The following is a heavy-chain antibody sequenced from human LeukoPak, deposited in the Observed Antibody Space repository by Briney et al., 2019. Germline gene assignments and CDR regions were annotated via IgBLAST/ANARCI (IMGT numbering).Heavy chain of an antibody. V-gene: IGHV3-7*05. CDR3: AGETFYYGFDV. Sequence: GGSLRLSCAASGFISSRYWMRCVRQAPGKGLEWVANIKQDGSEKYYADFVKGRFTISRDNAKNSPYLQMNSLRAEDTAVYYCAGETFYYGFDVWSQGTTVTVSS. CDR1: GFISSRYW. J-gene: IGHJ6*02. CDR2: IKQDGSEK.